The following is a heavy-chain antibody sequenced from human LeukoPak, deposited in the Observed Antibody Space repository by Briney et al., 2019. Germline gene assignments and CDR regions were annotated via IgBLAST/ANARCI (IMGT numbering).Heavy chain of an antibody. Sequence: GGSLRLSCAASGFTFSNYAMNWVRQAPGKGLEWVSIITGGGTGTYFAGSVKGRFTISRDNSKDMLYLQMNYLRAEDTAVYYCARARSAGLRLYYFNSWGQGTLVTVSS. CDR1: GFTFSNYA. D-gene: IGHD4-17*01. J-gene: IGHJ4*02. CDR3: ARARSAGLRLYYFNS. CDR2: ITGGGTGT. V-gene: IGHV3-23*01.